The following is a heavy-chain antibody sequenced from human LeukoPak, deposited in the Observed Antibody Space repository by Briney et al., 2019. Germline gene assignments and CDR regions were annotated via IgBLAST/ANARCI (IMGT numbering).Heavy chain of an antibody. V-gene: IGHV4-59*08. CDR3: AAASFQNYYDSSGYYSDAFDI. D-gene: IGHD3-22*01. CDR2: IYYSGST. CDR1: GGSISSYY. Sequence: SETLSLTCTVSGGSISSYYWSWIRQPPGKGLEWIGYIYYSGSTNYNPSLKSRVTISVDTSKNQFPLKLSSVTAADTAVYYCAAASFQNYYDSSGYYSDAFDIWGQGTMVTVSS. J-gene: IGHJ3*02.